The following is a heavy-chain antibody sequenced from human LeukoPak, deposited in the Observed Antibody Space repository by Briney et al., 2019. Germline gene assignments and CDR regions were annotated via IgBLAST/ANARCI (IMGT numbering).Heavy chain of an antibody. V-gene: IGHV3-30*04. Sequence: GGSLRLSCVVSGFTFSNYAMHWVRQAPGQAPGKGLEWVAVMSYDGSHEYYADSVKGRFTISRDNPKSTLYLQMNSLRPEDTAVYYCARAFGGSYSSTVDYWGQGTLVTVSS. CDR1: GFTFSNYA. CDR2: MSYDGSHE. J-gene: IGHJ4*02. D-gene: IGHD1-26*01. CDR3: ARAFGGSYSSTVDY.